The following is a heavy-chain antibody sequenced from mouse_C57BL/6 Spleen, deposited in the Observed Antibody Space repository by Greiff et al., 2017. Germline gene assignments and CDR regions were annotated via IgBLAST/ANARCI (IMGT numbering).Heavy chain of an antibody. CDR1: GYTFTSYW. V-gene: IGHV1-52*01. CDR2: IDPSDSET. Sequence: QVHVKQPGAELVRPGSSVKLSCKASGYTFTSYWMHWVKQRPIQGLEWIGNIDPSDSETHYNQKFKDKATLTVDKSSSTAYMQLSSLTSEDSAVYYCARGDYDYDDGYAMDYWGQGTSVTVSS. J-gene: IGHJ4*01. CDR3: ARGDYDYDDGYAMDY. D-gene: IGHD2-4*01.